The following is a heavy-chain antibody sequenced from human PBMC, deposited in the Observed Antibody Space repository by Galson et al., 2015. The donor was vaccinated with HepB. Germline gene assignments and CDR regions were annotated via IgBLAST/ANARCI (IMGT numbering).Heavy chain of an antibody. CDR2: MNPNSGNT. V-gene: IGHV1-8*01. D-gene: IGHD3-3*01. Sequence: SVKVSCKASGYTFTSYDINWVRQATGQGLEWMGWMNPNSGNTGYAQKFQGRVTMTRNTSISTAYMELSSLRSEDTAVYYCARGSGITIFGVVTTTIFDYWGQGTLVTVSS. J-gene: IGHJ4*02. CDR1: GYTFTSYD. CDR3: ARGSGITIFGVVTTTIFDY.